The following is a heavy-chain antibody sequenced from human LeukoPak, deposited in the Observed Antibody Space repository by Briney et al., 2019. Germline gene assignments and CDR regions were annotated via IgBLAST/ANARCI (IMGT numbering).Heavy chain of an antibody. D-gene: IGHD3-16*01. V-gene: IGHV4-38-2*02. CDR1: GYSISSGYY. CDR2: IYHSGTT. CDR3: ARGATALIPVEH. Sequence: SETLSLTCTVSGYSISSGYYWGWIRQPPGKGLEWIGSIYHSGTTYYNPSLKSRVTISLDTSKNQFSLRLRSVTAADAAVYYCARGATALIPVEHWGQGTLVTVSS. J-gene: IGHJ1*01.